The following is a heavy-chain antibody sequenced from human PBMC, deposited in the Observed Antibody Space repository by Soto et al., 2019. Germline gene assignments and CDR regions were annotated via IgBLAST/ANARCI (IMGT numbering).Heavy chain of an antibody. CDR2: IYYSGST. CDR1: GGSISSYY. J-gene: IGHJ6*03. D-gene: IGHD6-13*01. CDR3: PRLDGYYHYMDV. Sequence: SETLSLTCTVSGGSISSYYWTWIRQPPGKGLEWIGYIYYSGSTNYNPSLKSRVTISVATSKTQFSLKLSSVTAADTAVYYCPRLDGYYHYMDVLGKGTTVTVSS. V-gene: IGHV4-59*08.